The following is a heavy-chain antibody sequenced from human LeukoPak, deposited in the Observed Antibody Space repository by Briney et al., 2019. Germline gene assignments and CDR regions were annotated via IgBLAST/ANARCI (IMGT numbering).Heavy chain of an antibody. J-gene: IGHJ4*02. Sequence: ASVTVSCKVSGSTLSEVSMHWVRQAPGKGLEWMGGLDPEDGETIYTQKFQGRVTMTEDTSTDTAFMEVRSLTSEDTAMYYCTTVGAVAGRGPYFFDYWGQGSLVTVSS. V-gene: IGHV1-24*01. D-gene: IGHD6-19*01. CDR1: GSTLSEVS. CDR2: LDPEDGET. CDR3: TTVGAVAGRGPYFFDY.